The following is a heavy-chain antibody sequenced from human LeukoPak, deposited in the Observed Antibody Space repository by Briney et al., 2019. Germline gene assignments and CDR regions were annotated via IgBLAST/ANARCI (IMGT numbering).Heavy chain of an antibody. D-gene: IGHD5-24*01. CDR3: AKGRLERAYYYGMDV. J-gene: IGHJ6*02. CDR2: ISGSGGST. CDR1: GFTFSSYA. Sequence: GGSLRLSCAASGFTFSSYAMSWVRQAPGKGLEWVSAISGSGGSTYYADSVKGRFTISRDNSKNTLYLQMNSLRAEDTAVYYCAKGRLERAYYYGMDVWGQGTTVTVPS. V-gene: IGHV3-23*01.